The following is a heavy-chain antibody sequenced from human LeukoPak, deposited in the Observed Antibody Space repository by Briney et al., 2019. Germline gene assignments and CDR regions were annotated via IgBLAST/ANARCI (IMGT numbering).Heavy chain of an antibody. J-gene: IGHJ4*02. CDR1: GFTFSSYA. D-gene: IGHD5-12*01. CDR2: ISGRGDDT. Sequence: PGGSLRLSCAASGFTFSSYAMSWVRQAPGKGLEWVSAISGRGDDTYYADSVKGRFTISRDNSKNRLSLQMNTLRAEDTAIYYCAKEFSGYAFFDYWGQGTLVTVSS. CDR3: AKEFSGYAFFDY. V-gene: IGHV3-23*01.